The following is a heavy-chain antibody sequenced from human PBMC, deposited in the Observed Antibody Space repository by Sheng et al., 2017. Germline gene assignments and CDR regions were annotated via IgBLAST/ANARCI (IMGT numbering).Heavy chain of an antibody. Sequence: QVQLQQWGAGLLKPSETLSLTCAVYGGSFSGYYWSWIRQPPGKGLEWIGEINHSGSTNYNPSLKSRVTISVDTSKNQFSLKLSSVTAADTAVYYCARGRYCSSTSCYFSNYYYYGMDSGAKGPRSPSP. V-gene: IGHV4-34*01. CDR3: ARGRYCSSTSCYFSNYYYYGMDS. CDR2: INHSGST. J-gene: IGHJ6*02. D-gene: IGHD2-2*01. CDR1: GGSFSGYY.